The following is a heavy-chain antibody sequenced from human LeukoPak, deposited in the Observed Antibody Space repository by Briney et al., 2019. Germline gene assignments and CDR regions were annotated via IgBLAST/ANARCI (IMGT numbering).Heavy chain of an antibody. J-gene: IGHJ4*02. V-gene: IGHV4-61*02. CDR2: ISTSGRT. Sequence: PSETLSLTCTVSGDSITRGSYYWSWIRQPAGKGLEWIGRISTSGRTYYNPSLKSRVTISVDTSKNQFSLKLSSVTAADTAVYYCARLGYDILTDQTYYFDYWGQGTLVTVSS. D-gene: IGHD3-9*01. CDR3: ARLGYDILTDQTYYFDY. CDR1: GDSITRGSYY.